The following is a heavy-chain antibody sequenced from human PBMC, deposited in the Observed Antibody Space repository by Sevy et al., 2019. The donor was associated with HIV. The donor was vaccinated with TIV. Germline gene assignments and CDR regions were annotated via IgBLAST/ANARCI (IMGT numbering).Heavy chain of an antibody. D-gene: IGHD4-4*01. Sequence: GGSLRLTCAASGFTFSSYWMSWVRQAPGKGLEWVANIKHDGSEKYYVDSVKGRFTISRDNAKNSLYLQMNSLRAEDTAVYYCAREGWGYSNSPRYFDYWDQGTLVTVSS. V-gene: IGHV3-7*01. CDR3: AREGWGYSNSPRYFDY. CDR2: IKHDGSEK. CDR1: GFTFSSYW. J-gene: IGHJ4*02.